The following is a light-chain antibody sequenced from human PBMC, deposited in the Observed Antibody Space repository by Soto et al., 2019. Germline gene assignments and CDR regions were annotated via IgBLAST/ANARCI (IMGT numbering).Light chain of an antibody. J-gene: IGKJ5*01. CDR2: GAS. Sequence: EIVLTQSPGTLSLSPGERATLSCRASQSVSSNSLAWYHQKPGQPPRLLMYGASSRATGIPDRFSGSGSGTDFTLTISRLEPEDFAMYYCQQYSSSLITFGQGTRLEIK. CDR1: QSVSSNS. CDR3: QQYSSSLIT. V-gene: IGKV3-20*01.